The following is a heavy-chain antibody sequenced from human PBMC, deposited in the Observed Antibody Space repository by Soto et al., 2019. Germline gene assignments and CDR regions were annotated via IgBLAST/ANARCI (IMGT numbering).Heavy chain of an antibody. CDR3: ARRLQWQLRPIDS. CDR2: INTLSSAI. D-gene: IGHD6-19*01. Sequence: QEHLMESGGGLVKPGGSLRLSCAGSGFIFSDYYITWIRRAPGKGLEWVSYINTLSSAIYYADSVKGRFTISRDNAKNSVYLQMISLRAEDTAVYYCARRLQWQLRPIDSWGRGTLVTVSS. CDR1: GFIFSDYY. V-gene: IGHV3-11*01. J-gene: IGHJ4*02.